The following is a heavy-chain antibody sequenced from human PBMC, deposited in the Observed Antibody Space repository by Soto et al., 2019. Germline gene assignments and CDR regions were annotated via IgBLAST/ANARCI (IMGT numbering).Heavy chain of an antibody. CDR3: AHRPDYTNFWFDD. CDR2: IYWDDEK. Sequence: QITLKESGPTLLKPKQTLTLTCTFSGLSLSTSGAGVGWIRQPPGKGLEWLALIYWDDEKRYSPSLKSRLTITKDTSKNQVVLRMTKMDPVDTATYYCAHRPDYTNFWFDDWGLGTLVTVSS. J-gene: IGHJ4*02. V-gene: IGHV2-5*02. CDR1: GLSLSTSGAG. D-gene: IGHD4-4*01.